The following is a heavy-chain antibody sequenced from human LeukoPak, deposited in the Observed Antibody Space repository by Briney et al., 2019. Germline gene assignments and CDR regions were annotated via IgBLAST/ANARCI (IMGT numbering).Heavy chain of an antibody. Sequence: SETLSLTCTVSGGSISSYYWSWIRQPPGKGLEWIGYIYTSGSTNYNPSLKSRVTISVDTSKNQFSLKLSSVTAADTAVYYCARQVSSSGYYNWFDPWGQETLVTVSS. CDR3: ARQVSSSGYYNWFDP. CDR2: IYTSGST. V-gene: IGHV4-4*09. CDR1: GGSISSYY. J-gene: IGHJ5*02. D-gene: IGHD3-22*01.